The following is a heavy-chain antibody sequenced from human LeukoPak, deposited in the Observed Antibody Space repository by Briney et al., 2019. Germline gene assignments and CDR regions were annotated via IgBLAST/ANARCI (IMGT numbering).Heavy chain of an antibody. D-gene: IGHD1-26*01. J-gene: IGHJ4*02. V-gene: IGHV3-7*01. CDR1: GFAFSSYW. Sequence: GGSLRLSCVASGFAFSSYWMSWVRQAPGKGLEWVANIKQDGGEKYYVDSVKGRFTISRDYAKNSLFLQMNSLRVEDTAVYYCARLVGSYYTYWGQGTLVTVSS. CDR2: IKQDGGEK. CDR3: ARLVGSYYTY.